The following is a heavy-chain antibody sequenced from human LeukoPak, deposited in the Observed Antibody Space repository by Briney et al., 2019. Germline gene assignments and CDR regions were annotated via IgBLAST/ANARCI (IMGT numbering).Heavy chain of an antibody. J-gene: IGHJ3*02. V-gene: IGHV1-18*01. CDR1: GYTFTSYG. D-gene: IGHD2-8*01. Sequence: GASVKVSCKASGYTFTSYGISWVRQAPGQGLEWMGWISAYNGNTNYAQRLQGRVTMTTDTSTSTAYMEPRSLRSDDTAVYYCARAPRSTTSGLDAFDIWGQGTMVTVSS. CDR3: ARAPRSTTSGLDAFDI. CDR2: ISAYNGNT.